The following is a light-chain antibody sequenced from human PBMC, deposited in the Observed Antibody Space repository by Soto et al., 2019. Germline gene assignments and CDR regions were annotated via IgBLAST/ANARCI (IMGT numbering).Light chain of an antibody. Sequence: DVVMTQSPLSLPVTLGQPASISCRSSQSLVHSDGNTYLSWFQQRPGQSPRRLLYKVSKRDSGVPDRSSGSGSGTDFTLKIGRVEAEDVGIYYCMQGTHSYTFGQGTRLDIK. CDR1: QSLVHSDGNTY. V-gene: IGKV2-30*02. J-gene: IGKJ2*01. CDR3: MQGTHSYT. CDR2: KVS.